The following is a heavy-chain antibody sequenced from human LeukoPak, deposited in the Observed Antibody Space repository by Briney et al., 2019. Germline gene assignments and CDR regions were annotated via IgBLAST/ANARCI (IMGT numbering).Heavy chain of an antibody. V-gene: IGHV1-69*13. Sequence: SVKVSCKASGGTFSSYAISWVRQAPGQGLEWMGGIIPIFGTANYAQKFQGRVTITADESTSTAYMELSSLRSEDTAVYYCARGRWVGTTQAYYLDYWGQGTLVAVSS. CDR1: GGTFSSYA. CDR2: IIPIFGTA. D-gene: IGHD1-26*01. CDR3: ARGRWVGTTQAYYLDY. J-gene: IGHJ4*02.